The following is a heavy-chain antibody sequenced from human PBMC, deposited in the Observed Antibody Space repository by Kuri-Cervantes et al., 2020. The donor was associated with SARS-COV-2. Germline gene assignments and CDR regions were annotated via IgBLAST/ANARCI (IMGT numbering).Heavy chain of an antibody. J-gene: IGHJ6*03. D-gene: IGHD4-23*01. Sequence: LSLTCAASGFTVSSNYMSWVRQAPGKGLEWVSVIYSGGSTYYADSVKGRFTISRDNSKNTLYLQMNSLRAGDTAVYYCAREVRTVGYYYYMDVWGKGTTVTVSS. CDR1: GFTVSSNY. CDR3: AREVRTVGYYYYMDV. V-gene: IGHV3-53*01. CDR2: IYSGGST.